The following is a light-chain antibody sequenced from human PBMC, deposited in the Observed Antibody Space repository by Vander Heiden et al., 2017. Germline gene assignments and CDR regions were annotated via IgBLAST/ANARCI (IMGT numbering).Light chain of an antibody. Sequence: EIVLTQSPATLSLSPGERATLSCRASQSVSSSLAWYQQKPGQAPRLLIYDASDRATGIPARFSGSGSGTDFTLTISSLEPEDFAVYYSQQRSNWPITFGQGTRLEMK. CDR2: DAS. J-gene: IGKJ5*01. CDR3: QQRSNWPIT. CDR1: QSVSSS. V-gene: IGKV3-11*01.